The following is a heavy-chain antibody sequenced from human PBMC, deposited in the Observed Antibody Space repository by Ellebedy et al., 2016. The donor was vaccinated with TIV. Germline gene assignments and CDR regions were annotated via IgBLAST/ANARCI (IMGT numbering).Heavy chain of an antibody. CDR1: GYRFKRWW. V-gene: IGHV5-51*01. CDR2: IYAGYSDT. Sequence: GESLKISCKGSGYRFKRWWIGWVRQMPGKGLEWMGIIYAGYSDTRYSPSFKGQVTISADKSISTAYLQWSSLKASDTAMYYCARQESGSYDSFDYWGQGTLVTVSS. J-gene: IGHJ4*02. D-gene: IGHD1-26*01. CDR3: ARQESGSYDSFDY.